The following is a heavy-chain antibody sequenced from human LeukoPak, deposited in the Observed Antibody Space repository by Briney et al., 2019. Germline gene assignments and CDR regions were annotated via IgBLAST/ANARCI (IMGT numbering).Heavy chain of an antibody. V-gene: IGHV4-38-2*01. D-gene: IGHD2-15*01. Sequence: PSETLSLTCAVSGYSISSGYYWGWIRQPPGKGLEWIGSIYHSGSTYYNPSLKSRVTISVDTSKNQFSLKLSSVTAADTAVYYCATSYGSYVVDYWGQGALVIVSS. CDR3: ATSYGSYVVDY. CDR1: GYSISSGYY. J-gene: IGHJ4*02. CDR2: IYHSGST.